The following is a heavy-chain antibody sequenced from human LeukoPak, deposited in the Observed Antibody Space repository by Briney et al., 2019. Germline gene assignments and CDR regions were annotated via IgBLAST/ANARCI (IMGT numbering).Heavy chain of an antibody. Sequence: PSETLSLTCTVSGGSISSYYWSWIRQPAGKGLEWIGRIYSTGSTNYNPSLKSRVTMSVDTSKNQFSLRLSSVTAADTAVYYCAGGRDYYDSSAYGSVSSFDHWGQGTLVTVSS. V-gene: IGHV4-4*07. CDR1: GGSISSYY. CDR2: IYSTGST. J-gene: IGHJ4*02. CDR3: AGGRDYYDSSAYGSVSSFDH. D-gene: IGHD3-22*01.